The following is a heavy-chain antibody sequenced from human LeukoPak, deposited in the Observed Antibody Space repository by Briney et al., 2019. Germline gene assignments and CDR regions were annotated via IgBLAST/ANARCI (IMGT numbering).Heavy chain of an antibody. CDR2: IYHSGNT. Sequence: PSETLSLTCAVSGGSISSGGYSWSWIRQPPGKGLEWIGYIYHSGNTYYNPSLKSRVTISVDRSKNQFSLKLSSVTAADTAVYYCARESKYYYDSSGYYYYIDYWGQGTLVTVSS. V-gene: IGHV4-30-2*01. J-gene: IGHJ4*02. CDR3: ARESKYYYDSSGYYYYIDY. D-gene: IGHD3-22*01. CDR1: GGSISSGGYS.